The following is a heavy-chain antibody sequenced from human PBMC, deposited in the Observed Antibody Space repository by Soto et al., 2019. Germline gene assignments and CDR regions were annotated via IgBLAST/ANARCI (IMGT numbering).Heavy chain of an antibody. V-gene: IGHV3-30*04. D-gene: IGHD4-4*01. CDR3: VSVQSKEADINYRGYHYCCMDV. CDR2: ISYDGSYK. CDR1: GFTFSTYA. J-gene: IGHJ6*02. Sequence: QVHLVESGGGVVQPGRSLRLSCASSGFTFSTYAMHWVRQAPGKGLEWVAVISYDGSYKYYADSVKGRFTISRDNSKNMLYLQMNSLGAEDTAVYYCVSVQSKEADINYRGYHYCCMDVWGQGTTVTVSS.